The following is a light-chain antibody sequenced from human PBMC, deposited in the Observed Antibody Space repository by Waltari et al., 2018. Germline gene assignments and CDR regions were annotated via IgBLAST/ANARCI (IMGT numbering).Light chain of an antibody. Sequence: QSALTQPRSVSGSPGQSVTISCTGTSSDVGGYNYVSWYQQHPGKAPKLMIYDVSKRPSGVPDRCSGSTSGNASSLTLSGLQAEDEADYYCCSYAGSYTLVFGGGTKLTVL. J-gene: IGLJ2*01. V-gene: IGLV2-11*01. CDR2: DVS. CDR1: SSDVGGYNY. CDR3: CSYAGSYTLV.